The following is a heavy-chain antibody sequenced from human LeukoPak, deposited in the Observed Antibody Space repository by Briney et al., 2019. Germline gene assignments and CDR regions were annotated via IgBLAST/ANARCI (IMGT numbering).Heavy chain of an antibody. CDR1: GFTFSSYG. CDR2: ISYDGSNK. D-gene: IGHD3-3*01. CDR3: AKDFPYYDFWSGYKRQHFGFDY. Sequence: GGSLRLSCAASGFTFSSYGMHWVRQAPGKGLEWVAVISYDGSNKYYADSVKGRFTISRDNSKNTLYLQMNSPRAEDTAVYYCAKDFPYYDFWSGYKRQHFGFDYWGQGTLVTVSS. V-gene: IGHV3-30*18. J-gene: IGHJ4*02.